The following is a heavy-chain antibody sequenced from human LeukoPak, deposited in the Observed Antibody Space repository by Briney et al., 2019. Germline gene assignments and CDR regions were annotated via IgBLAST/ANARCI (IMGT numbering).Heavy chain of an antibody. Sequence: SETLSLTCAVYGGSFSGYYWSWIRQPPGKGLEWIGEINHSGSTNYNPSLKSRVTISVDTSKNQFSLKLSSVTAADTAVYYCAKFHYYDSSGKTFDIWGQGTMVTVSS. J-gene: IGHJ3*02. CDR1: GGSFSGYY. V-gene: IGHV4-34*01. D-gene: IGHD3-22*01. CDR3: AKFHYYDSSGKTFDI. CDR2: INHSGST.